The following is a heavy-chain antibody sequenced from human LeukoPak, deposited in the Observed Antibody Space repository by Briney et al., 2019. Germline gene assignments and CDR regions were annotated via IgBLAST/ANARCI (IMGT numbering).Heavy chain of an antibody. CDR2: INPNSGGT. V-gene: IGHV1-2*02. Sequence: ASVNVSCKASGYTFTGYYMHWVRQAPGQGLEWMGWINPNSGGTNYAQKFQGRVTMTRDTSISTAYMELSRLRSDDTAVYYCARARGVLAAPLDYWGQGTLVTVSS. CDR3: ARARGVLAAPLDY. D-gene: IGHD2-2*01. J-gene: IGHJ4*02. CDR1: GYTFTGYY.